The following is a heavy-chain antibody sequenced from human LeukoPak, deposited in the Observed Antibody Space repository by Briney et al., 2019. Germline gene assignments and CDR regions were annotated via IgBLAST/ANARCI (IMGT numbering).Heavy chain of an antibody. CDR3: ARARIGYCSSTSCRKNWFDP. CDR2: IYYSGST. V-gene: IGHV4-39*01. J-gene: IGHJ5*02. CDR1: GGSISSSSYY. D-gene: IGHD2-2*01. Sequence: SETLSLTCTVSGGSISSSSYYWGWIRQPPGKGLEWIGSIYYSGSTYYNPSLKSRVTISVDTPKNQFSLKLSSVTAADTAVYYCARARIGYCSSTSCRKNWFDPWGQGTLVTVSS.